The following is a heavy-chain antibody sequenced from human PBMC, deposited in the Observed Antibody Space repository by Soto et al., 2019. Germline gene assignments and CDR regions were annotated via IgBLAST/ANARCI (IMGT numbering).Heavy chain of an antibody. V-gene: IGHV6-1*01. J-gene: IGHJ5*01. D-gene: IGHD6-19*01. CDR1: GDRVSINSAA. Sequence: SQTLSLTCAISGDRVSINSAACTWIRQSPSPGIEWLGRTFYRSKWYNDNAVSVKSRLTINPDTSKNKSSLMLNSLTPEAPPVNYCASNSSAWYNTPLWFGSWDRGTRVTVAS. CDR2: TFYRSKWYN. CDR3: ASNSSAWYNTPLWFGS.